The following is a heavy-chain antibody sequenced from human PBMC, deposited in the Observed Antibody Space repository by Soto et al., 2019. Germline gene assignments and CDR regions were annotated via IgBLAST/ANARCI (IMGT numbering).Heavy chain of an antibody. Sequence: SSVKVSCKASVGTFSAYAISWVRQAPGQGLEWMGGILPLSGTSNYTQRFQGRVTITADKSASTAYMELSSLRSDDTAVYYCARTNPTKYYDYVWGDYRREGMDVWGQGTTVTVSS. D-gene: IGHD3-16*02. V-gene: IGHV1-69*06. CDR2: ILPLSGTS. J-gene: IGHJ6*02. CDR3: ARTNPTKYYDYVWGDYRREGMDV. CDR1: VGTFSAYA.